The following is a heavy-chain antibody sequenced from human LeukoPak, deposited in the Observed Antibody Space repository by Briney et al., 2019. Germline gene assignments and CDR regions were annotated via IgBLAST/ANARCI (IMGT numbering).Heavy chain of an antibody. CDR3: ARVRAVVGAVAGLFDL. J-gene: IGHJ2*01. Sequence: SVKVSCKASGYTFTSYYMHWVRQAPGQGLEWMGGIIPIFGTANYAQKFQGRVTITADESTSTAYMELSSLRSEDTAVYYCARVRAVVGAVAGLFDLWGRGTLVTVSS. V-gene: IGHV1-69*13. CDR1: GYTFTSYY. CDR2: IIPIFGTA. D-gene: IGHD6-19*01.